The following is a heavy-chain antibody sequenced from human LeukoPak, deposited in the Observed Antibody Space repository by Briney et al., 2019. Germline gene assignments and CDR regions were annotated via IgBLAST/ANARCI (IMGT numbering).Heavy chain of an antibody. Sequence: GGSLRLSCAASGFTFNSYAMSWVRQAPGKGLEWVSAIFDSGAGTYYADSVKGRFTISRDNSKNTLYLQMNSLRAEDTAVYYCAKEKLGYCSGSSCYSTYYFDYWGQGTLVTVSS. D-gene: IGHD2-2*01. J-gene: IGHJ4*02. CDR3: AKEKLGYCSGSSCYSTYYFDY. CDR1: GFTFNSYA. CDR2: IFDSGAGT. V-gene: IGHV3-23*01.